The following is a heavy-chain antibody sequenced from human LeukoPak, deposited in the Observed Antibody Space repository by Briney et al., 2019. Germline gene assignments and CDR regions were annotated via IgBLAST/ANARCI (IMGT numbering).Heavy chain of an antibody. V-gene: IGHV1-2*02. Sequence: ASVKISCKASGYTFTGYYIHWVRQAPGQGLEWMGWINPNSGGTNYAQKSQGRVTMTRDTSISTAYMELNRLRSDDTAVYYCARGPARGNWFDPWGQGTLVTVSS. CDR3: ARGPARGNWFDP. D-gene: IGHD3-10*01. J-gene: IGHJ5*02. CDR1: GYTFTGYY. CDR2: INPNSGGT.